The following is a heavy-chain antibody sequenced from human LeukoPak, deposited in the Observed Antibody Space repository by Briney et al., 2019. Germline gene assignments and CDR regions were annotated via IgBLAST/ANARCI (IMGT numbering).Heavy chain of an antibody. Sequence: SETLSLTCTVSGGSISSYYWSWIRQPAGKGLEWIGRIYTSGSTNYNPSLKSRVTMSVETSKNQFSLKLSSVTAADTAVYYCAGARRLITMIVVVDAFDIWGQGTMVTVSS. CDR2: IYTSGST. D-gene: IGHD3-22*01. CDR3: AGARRLITMIVVVDAFDI. CDR1: GGSISSYY. J-gene: IGHJ3*02. V-gene: IGHV4-4*07.